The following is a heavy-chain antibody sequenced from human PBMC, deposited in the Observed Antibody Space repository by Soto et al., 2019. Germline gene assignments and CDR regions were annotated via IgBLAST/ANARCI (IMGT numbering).Heavy chain of an antibody. CDR3: AKPLRYCSGGSCYSNYYYGMDV. D-gene: IGHD2-15*01. CDR2: ISGSGGST. V-gene: IGHV3-23*01. CDR1: GFTFSSYA. J-gene: IGHJ6*02. Sequence: GGSLRLSCAASGFTFSSYAMSWVRQAPGKGLEWVSAISGSGGSTYYADSVKGRFTISRDNSKNTLYLQMNSLRAEDTAVYYCAKPLRYCSGGSCYSNYYYGMDVWGQGTTVTVSS.